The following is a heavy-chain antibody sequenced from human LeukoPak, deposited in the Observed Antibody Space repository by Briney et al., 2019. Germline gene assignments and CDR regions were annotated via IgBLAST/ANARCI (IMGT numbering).Heavy chain of an antibody. V-gene: IGHV4-39*01. CDR1: GGSISSSSYY. D-gene: IGHD1-26*01. CDR3: ARQGRSGSYNDI. CDR2: IYYSGST. Sequence: SETLSLTCTVSGGSISSSSYYWGWIRQPPGKGLEWIGSIYYSGSTYYNPPLKSRVTISVDTSKNQFSLKLSSVTAADTAVYYCARQGRSGSYNDIWGQGTMVTVSS. J-gene: IGHJ3*02.